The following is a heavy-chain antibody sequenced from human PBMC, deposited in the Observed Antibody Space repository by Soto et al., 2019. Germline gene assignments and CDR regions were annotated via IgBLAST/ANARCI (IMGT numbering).Heavy chain of an antibody. Sequence: QLVESGGGLVKPGGSLRLSCVASGPTFSTYGMNWIRQTPGKGLEWVSSITSSGSYIHYADSVQGRFTVSRDNAKNSMYLQMNSLRVEDTAVYFCARDESAGSSTSNWGQGTLVTVSS. D-gene: IGHD2-2*01. V-gene: IGHV3-21*01. CDR3: ARDESAGSSTSN. CDR2: ITSSGSYI. J-gene: IGHJ4*02. CDR1: GPTFSTYG.